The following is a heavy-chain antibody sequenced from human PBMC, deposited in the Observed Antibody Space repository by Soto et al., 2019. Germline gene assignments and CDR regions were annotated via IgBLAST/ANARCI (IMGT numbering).Heavy chain of an antibody. D-gene: IGHD3-10*01. J-gene: IGHJ4*02. CDR2: ISGSGGST. CDR1: GFTFSSYA. CDR3: AKESVGVRFGELLY. V-gene: IGHV3-23*01. Sequence: GGSLRLSCAASGFTFSSYAMSWVRQAPGKGLEWVSAISGSGGSTYYADSVKGRFTISRDNSKNTLYLQMNSLIAEDTAVYYCAKESVGVRFGELLYWGQGTLVTVSS.